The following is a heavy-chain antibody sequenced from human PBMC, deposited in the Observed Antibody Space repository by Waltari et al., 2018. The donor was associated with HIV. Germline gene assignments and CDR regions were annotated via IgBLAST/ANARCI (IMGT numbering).Heavy chain of an antibody. Sequence: QITLKESGPTLAKPTHTLTLTCTFSGFSLIHSGVGVGWTRQPPGKAPEWLALIYWTDDKRYSPSLKSRLTITKDTSKNQVVLTMTNMDPVDTATYYCAHRRLARAVAGTLYNWFDPWGQGILVTVSS. CDR3: AHRRLARAVAGTLYNWFDP. V-gene: IGHV2-5*01. J-gene: IGHJ5*02. CDR2: IYWTDDK. CDR1: GFSLIHSGVG. D-gene: IGHD6-19*01.